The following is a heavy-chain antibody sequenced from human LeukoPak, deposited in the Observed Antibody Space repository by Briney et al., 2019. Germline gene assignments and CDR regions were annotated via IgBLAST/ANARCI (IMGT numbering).Heavy chain of an antibody. CDR1: RFTFSNYW. J-gene: IGHJ4*02. D-gene: IGHD5-12*01. CDR2: IKQDGSDT. Sequence: KPGGSLRLSCAASRFTFSNYWMTWVRQAPGKGLEWVANIKQDGSDTYSVDSVKGRFTISRDNAKNSLYLEINSLRAEDTAVYYCATSGYSGYGIDYWGQGTLVTVSS. V-gene: IGHV3-7*03. CDR3: ATSGYSGYGIDY.